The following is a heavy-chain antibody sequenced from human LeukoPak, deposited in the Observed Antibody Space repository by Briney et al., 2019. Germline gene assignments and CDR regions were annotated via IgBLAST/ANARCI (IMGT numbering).Heavy chain of an antibody. CDR2: HNQNSGDK. V-gene: IGHV1-2*02. CDR3: AREEGFAALGASPYLVY. J-gene: IGHJ4*02. CDR1: GYTFTAHY. Sequence: GASVRLSCKASGYTFTAHYIHWVRRAPGQGLQWMGWHNQNSGDKKFAQQFQGRVTVTRDTSMSTAYVEVSGLTSGDGAVFYWAREEGFAALGASPYLVYWGQGSLVIVSS. D-gene: IGHD3-10*01.